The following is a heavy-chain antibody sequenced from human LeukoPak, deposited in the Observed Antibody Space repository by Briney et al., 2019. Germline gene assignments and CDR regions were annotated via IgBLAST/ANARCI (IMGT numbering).Heavy chain of an antibody. Sequence: GGSLRLSCAASGFSFRNYGMHWVRQAPGKGLEWVAIIWYGGGDKYYVDSVKGRFTISRDDSKNTLYLQMNSLRAEDTAVYYCAKDGPAYVDRSIGYYFDSWGQGTLVTVSS. CDR3: AKDGPAYVDRSIGYYFDS. J-gene: IGHJ4*02. CDR1: GFSFRNYG. D-gene: IGHD2-21*01. V-gene: IGHV3-30*02. CDR2: IWYGGGDK.